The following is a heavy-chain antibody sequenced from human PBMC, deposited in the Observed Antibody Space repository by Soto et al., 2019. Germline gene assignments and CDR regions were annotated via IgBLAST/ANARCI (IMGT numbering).Heavy chain of an antibody. CDR2: IYTSGIT. D-gene: IGHD2-21*01. V-gene: IGHV4-4*07. CDR3: ARTAARFPVPFDY. J-gene: IGHJ4*02. CDR1: GGSLSSYY. Sequence: SETLSLTCTVSGGSLSSYYWSWIRQPAGKGLEWIGRIYTSGITNYNPSLMNRVTLSVDTSKNQFSRKLTSVTAADTAVYYCARTAARFPVPFDYWGPGTLITAPQ.